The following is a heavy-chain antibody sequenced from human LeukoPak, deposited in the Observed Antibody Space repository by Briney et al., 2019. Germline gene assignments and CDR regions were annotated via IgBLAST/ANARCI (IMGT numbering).Heavy chain of an antibody. J-gene: IGHJ4*02. CDR1: GFTFSSYW. V-gene: IGHV3-74*01. D-gene: IGHD4-23*01. CDR3: AKDSSPLDYGGNSLDY. Sequence: GGSLRLSCAASGFTFSSYWMHWVRQAPGKGLVWVSRVSRDGNDRIYADFVKGRLTISRDNAKNTLYLQMNSLRAEDTAVYYCAKDSSPLDYGGNSLDYWGQGTLVTVSS. CDR2: VSRDGNDR.